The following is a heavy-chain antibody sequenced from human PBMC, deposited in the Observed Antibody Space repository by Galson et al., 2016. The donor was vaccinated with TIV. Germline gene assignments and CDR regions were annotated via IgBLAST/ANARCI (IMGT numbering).Heavy chain of an antibody. CDR3: TRGIQEWLPPQYYYYVDV. J-gene: IGHJ6*03. CDR1: GDSVSSISAA. D-gene: IGHD3-3*01. CDR2: TYYRSEWCN. V-gene: IGHV6-1*01. Sequence: CAISGDSVSSISAAWNWIRQSPSRGLEWLGRTYYRSEWCNDYAVPVKSRMTINPDTSKNQFSLQLRSVTPEDTGVYYCTRGIQEWLPPQYYYYVDVWGKGTTVTVSS.